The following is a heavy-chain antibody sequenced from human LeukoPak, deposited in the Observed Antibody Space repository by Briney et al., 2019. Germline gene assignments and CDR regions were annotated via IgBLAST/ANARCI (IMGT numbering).Heavy chain of an antibody. D-gene: IGHD2-2*02. V-gene: IGHV3-9*01. Sequence: GRSLRLSCAASGFTFDDYAMHWVRQAPGKGLEWVSGNSRNSGSIGYADSVKGRFTISRDNAKNSLYLQMNSLRAEDTALYYCALLTGYCSSTSCYKPDRDVWGQGTTVTVSS. CDR3: ALLTGYCSSTSCYKPDRDV. CDR2: NSRNSGSI. CDR1: GFTFDDYA. J-gene: IGHJ6*02.